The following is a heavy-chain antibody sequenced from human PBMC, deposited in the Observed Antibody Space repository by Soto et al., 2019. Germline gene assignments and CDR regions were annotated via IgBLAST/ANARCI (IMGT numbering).Heavy chain of an antibody. CDR3: ARVGPNTQFLYYYTMDV. V-gene: IGHV4-30-2*01. J-gene: IGHJ6*02. Sequence: SSGTLSPPCAVSGGSISSGGYSWSWIRQPPGKGLEWIGYMYHSGSTYYNPSLKSRVTISIDRSKNQFSLKLSSVTAADTAVYYCARVGPNTQFLYYYTMDVWGQGTTVTVSS. CDR1: GGSISSGGYS. D-gene: IGHD1-26*01. CDR2: MYHSGST.